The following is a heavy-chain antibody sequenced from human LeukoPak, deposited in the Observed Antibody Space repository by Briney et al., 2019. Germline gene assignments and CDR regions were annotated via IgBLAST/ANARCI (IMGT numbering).Heavy chain of an antibody. J-gene: IGHJ3*02. Sequence: GASVKVSCKASGYTFTSYGISWVRQAPGQGLEWMGWISAYNGNTNYAQKLQGRVTMTTDTSTSTAYMELRSLRSDDTAVYYCARGIEAYCGGDCYTDAFDIWGQGTMVTVSS. V-gene: IGHV1-18*01. CDR1: GYTFTSYG. D-gene: IGHD2-21*02. CDR2: ISAYNGNT. CDR3: ARGIEAYCGGDCYTDAFDI.